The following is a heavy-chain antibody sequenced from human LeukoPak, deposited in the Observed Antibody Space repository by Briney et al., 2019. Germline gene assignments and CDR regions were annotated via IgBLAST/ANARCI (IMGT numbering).Heavy chain of an antibody. CDR1: GGSITSYY. J-gene: IGHJ4*02. CDR2: IYTSGST. D-gene: IGHD6-13*01. V-gene: IGHV4-4*07. CDR3: ARDGDQQQLFDY. Sequence: SETLSLTCTVSGGSITSYYWSWIRQPAGKGLEWIGRIYTSGSTNYNPSLKSRVTMSVDTSKNQFSLKLSSVTAADTAVYYCARDGDQQQLFDYWGQGTLVTVSS.